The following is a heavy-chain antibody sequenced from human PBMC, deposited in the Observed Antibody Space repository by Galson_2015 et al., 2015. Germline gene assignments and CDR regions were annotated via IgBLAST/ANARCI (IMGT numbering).Heavy chain of an antibody. Sequence: SLRLSCAASGFTFTTFAMSWVRQAPGKGLEWVSGVSYNTGNKTYYADSVRGRFIISRDNSRNMVYLQMNGLRADDTAVYYCAKEVRTGYATYYFDDWGQGTLVTVSS. J-gene: IGHJ4*02. CDR2: VSYNTGNKT. V-gene: IGHV3-23*01. CDR1: GFTFTTFA. CDR3: AKEVRTGYATYYFDD. D-gene: IGHD5-12*01.